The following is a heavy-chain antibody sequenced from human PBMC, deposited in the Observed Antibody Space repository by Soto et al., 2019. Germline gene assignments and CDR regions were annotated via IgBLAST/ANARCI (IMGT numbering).Heavy chain of an antibody. V-gene: IGHV3-30*18. CDR3: AKDQSSYGYSSSFDY. J-gene: IGHJ4*02. D-gene: IGHD6-6*01. CDR1: GFTFSSYG. CDR2: ISYDGSNK. Sequence: GGSLRLSCAASGFTFSSYGMHWVRQAPGKGLEWVAVISYDGSNKYYADSVKGRFTISRDNSKNTLYLQMNSLRAEDTAVYYCAKDQSSYGYSSSFDYWGQGTLVTVSS.